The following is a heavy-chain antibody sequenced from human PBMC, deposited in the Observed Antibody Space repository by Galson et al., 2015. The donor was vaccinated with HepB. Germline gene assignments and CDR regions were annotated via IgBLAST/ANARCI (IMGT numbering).Heavy chain of an antibody. V-gene: IGHV3-23*01. Sequence: LRLSCAASGFTFSNYDMGWVRHPPAKGLVGVSGISGNGVQTYYADSVKGRFSISRDNSKDTLYLQMNSLRAEDTAVYYCVKGWLDYWGQGTLVIVSS. CDR2: ISGNGVQT. J-gene: IGHJ4*02. CDR3: VKGWLDY. CDR1: GFTFSNYD. D-gene: IGHD2-15*01.